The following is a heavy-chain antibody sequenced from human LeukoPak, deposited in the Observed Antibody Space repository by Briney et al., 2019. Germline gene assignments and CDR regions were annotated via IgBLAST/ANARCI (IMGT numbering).Heavy chain of an antibody. CDR3: AKDLVLYCGGDCYSWYSYVMDV. CDR1: GFTFSSYG. Sequence: PAGSLRLSCAASGFTFSSYGMHWVSQAPGKGLEWVTVISYDGSKKYYADSVKGRFTISRENTKNSLYLQMNSLRAEDTAVYYCAKDLVLYCGGDCYSWYSYVMDVWGQGTTVTVSS. V-gene: IGHV3-30*18. CDR2: ISYDGSKK. J-gene: IGHJ6*02. D-gene: IGHD2-21*02.